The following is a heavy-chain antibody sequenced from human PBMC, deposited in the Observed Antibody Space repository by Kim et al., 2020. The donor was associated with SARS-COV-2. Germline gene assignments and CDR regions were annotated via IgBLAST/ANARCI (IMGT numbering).Heavy chain of an antibody. D-gene: IGHD6-13*01. J-gene: IGHJ4*02. V-gene: IGHV1-18*01. Sequence: QKLQGRVTMTTDTSTSTAYMELRSLRSDDTAVYYCARVPNPGYSGSPYDYWGQGTLVTVSS. CDR3: ARVPNPGYSGSPYDY.